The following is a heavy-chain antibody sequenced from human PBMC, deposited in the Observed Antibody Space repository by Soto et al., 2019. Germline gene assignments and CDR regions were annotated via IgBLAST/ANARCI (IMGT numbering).Heavy chain of an antibody. D-gene: IGHD2-8*02. CDR3: ARHGNHWSYYYYGMDV. Sequence: PGESLKISCKGSGYSFTSYWIGWVRQMPGKGLEWMGIIYPGDSDTRYSPSFQGQVTISADKSISTAYPQWSSLKASDTAMYYCARHGNHWSYYYYGMDVWGQGTTVTVSS. V-gene: IGHV5-51*01. CDR2: IYPGDSDT. CDR1: GYSFTSYW. J-gene: IGHJ6*02.